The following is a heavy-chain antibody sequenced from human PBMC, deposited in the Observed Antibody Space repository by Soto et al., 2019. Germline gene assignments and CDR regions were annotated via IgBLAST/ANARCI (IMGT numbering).Heavy chain of an antibody. CDR2: ISATGDTI. D-gene: IGHD3-3*01. V-gene: IGHV3-23*01. CDR3: AKDAYYDLSNGTGYYYYGLDV. J-gene: IGHJ6*02. Sequence: EVQLLEFGGGLVQPGGSLRLSCAASGFTFSSYAMTWLRQSPGKGLEWISVISATGDTIYYADSVEGRFTISRDNSNGTLFLQMDRLTADDTAVYFCAKDAYYDLSNGTGYYYYGLDVWGQGTTVTVSS. CDR1: GFTFSSYA.